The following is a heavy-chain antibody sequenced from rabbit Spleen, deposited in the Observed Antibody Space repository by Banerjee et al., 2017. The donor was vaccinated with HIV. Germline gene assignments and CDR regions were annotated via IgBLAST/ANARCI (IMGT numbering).Heavy chain of an antibody. CDR3: ARGTANDNL. J-gene: IGHJ4*01. CDR1: GFSLNTNYY. Sequence: QSLEESGGDLVKPGASLTLTCTASGFSLNTNYYMYWVRQAPGKGLEWIACIVTGSSGTSYYASWAKGRFTVSKTSSTTVTLQMTSLTAADTATYFCARGTANDNLWGQGTLVTVS. CDR2: IVTGSSGTS. V-gene: IGHV1S40*01. D-gene: IGHD6-1*01.